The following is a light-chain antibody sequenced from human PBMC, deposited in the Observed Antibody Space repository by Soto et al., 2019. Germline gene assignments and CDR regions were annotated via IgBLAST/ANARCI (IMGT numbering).Light chain of an antibody. Sequence: QSVLTQPASVSGSPGQSITISCTGTSSDVGGYNLVSWYQQYPGKAPKLIIYEVNKRPSGVSYRFSGSKSGNTASLTISGLQGEVEANYYCCSHAGTASLWVFGGGTKLTVL. CDR1: SSDVGGYNL. J-gene: IGLJ3*02. V-gene: IGLV2-23*02. CDR2: EVN. CDR3: CSHAGTASLWV.